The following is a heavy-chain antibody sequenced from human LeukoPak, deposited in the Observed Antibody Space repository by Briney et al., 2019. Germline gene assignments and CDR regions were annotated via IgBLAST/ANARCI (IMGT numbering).Heavy chain of an antibody. D-gene: IGHD6-13*01. Sequence: GGSLRLSCAASGFTFRSHWMSWVRQAPGKGLDGVANINQDGSEKHYVDDVKGRFTISRDNAKNSLYLQMNSLRAEDTAMYYCARDSEHSSSFAFDIWGQGTMVTVSS. V-gene: IGHV3-7*01. J-gene: IGHJ3*02. CDR1: GFTFRSHW. CDR2: INQDGSEK. CDR3: ARDSEHSSSFAFDI.